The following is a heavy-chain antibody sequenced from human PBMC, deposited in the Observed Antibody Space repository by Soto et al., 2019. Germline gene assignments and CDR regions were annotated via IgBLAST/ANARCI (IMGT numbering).Heavy chain of an antibody. V-gene: IGHV1-69*08. CDR1: GGTFSSYT. CDR2: IIPILGIA. CDR3: ARDKMYCSSTSCSRHFDY. Sequence: QVQLVQSGAEVKKPGSSVKVSCKASGGTFSSYTISWVRQAPGQGLEWMGRIIPILGIANYAQKFQGRVTITADRSTSTAYMELSSLRSEDTAVYYCARDKMYCSSTSCSRHFDYWGQGTLVTVSS. J-gene: IGHJ4*02. D-gene: IGHD2-2*01.